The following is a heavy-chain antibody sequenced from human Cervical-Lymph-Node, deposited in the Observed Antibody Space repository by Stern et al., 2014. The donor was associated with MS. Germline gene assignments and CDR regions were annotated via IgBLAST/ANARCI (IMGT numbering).Heavy chain of an antibody. D-gene: IGHD2-8*01. CDR1: GCTFNNHV. V-gene: IGHV1-69*06. CDR3: ANRDMVYTYGRHDY. J-gene: IGHJ4*02. CDR2: ISPMIGQP. Sequence: VQLVESGAEVKKPGSSVKVSCKASGCTFNNHVISWVRQAHGQGLEWMGGISPMIGQPNYAQTVQGRVTITTDTPTRTVHMALRNLSDEDTAMYYCANRDMVYTYGRHDYWGQGTLVTVS.